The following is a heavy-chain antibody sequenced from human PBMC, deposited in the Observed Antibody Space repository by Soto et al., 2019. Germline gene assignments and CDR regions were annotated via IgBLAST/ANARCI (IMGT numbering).Heavy chain of an antibody. D-gene: IGHD3-16*01. CDR3: ARDDDMINAHLDF. CDR1: GFTFSSYS. V-gene: IGHV3-48*02. CDR2: ISSGSSTI. Sequence: PGGSLRLSCAASGFTFSSYSMNWVRQAPGKGLEWVSYISSGSSTIYYADSVKGRFTVSRDNAKNSLYLQMISLRDEDTAVYYCARDDDMINAHLDFWGQGTLVTVSS. J-gene: IGHJ4*02.